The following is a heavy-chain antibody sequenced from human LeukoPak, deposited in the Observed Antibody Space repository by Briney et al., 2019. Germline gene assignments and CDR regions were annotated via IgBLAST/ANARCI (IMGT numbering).Heavy chain of an antibody. D-gene: IGHD6-13*01. Sequence: SETLSPTCAVSGYSISSGYYWGWIRQPPGKGLEWIGEINHSGSTNYNPSLKSRVTISVDTPKNQFSLKLSSVTAADTAVYYCARFPGYSSSHHDYWGQGTLVTVSS. CDR1: GYSISSGYY. V-gene: IGHV4-38-2*01. J-gene: IGHJ4*02. CDR2: INHSGST. CDR3: ARFPGYSSSHHDY.